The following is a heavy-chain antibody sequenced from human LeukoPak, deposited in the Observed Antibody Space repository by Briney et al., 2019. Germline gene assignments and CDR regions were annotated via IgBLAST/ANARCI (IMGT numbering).Heavy chain of an antibody. J-gene: IGHJ6*03. V-gene: IGHV1-69*05. Sequence: ASVKVSCKASGGTFSSYAISWVRQAPGQGLEWMGGIIPIFGTANYAQKFQGRVTITTDESTSTAYMELSSLRSEDTAVYYCARDVVPAAAAGWGYYYYYMDVWGKGTTVTVSS. CDR3: ARDVVPAAAAGWGYYYYYMDV. D-gene: IGHD6-13*01. CDR1: GGTFSSYA. CDR2: IIPIFGTA.